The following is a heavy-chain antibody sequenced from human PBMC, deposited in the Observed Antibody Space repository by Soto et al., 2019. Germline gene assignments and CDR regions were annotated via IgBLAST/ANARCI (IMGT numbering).Heavy chain of an antibody. Sequence: PGGSLRLSCAASGFTFDDYAMHWVRQAPGKGLEWVSGISWNSGSIGYADSVKGRFTISRDNAKNSLYLQMNSLRAEDTALYYCAKETLRLGHLDYWGQGTLVTVSS. J-gene: IGHJ4*02. V-gene: IGHV3-9*01. D-gene: IGHD3-16*01. CDR2: ISWNSGSI. CDR1: GFTFDDYA. CDR3: AKETLRLGHLDY.